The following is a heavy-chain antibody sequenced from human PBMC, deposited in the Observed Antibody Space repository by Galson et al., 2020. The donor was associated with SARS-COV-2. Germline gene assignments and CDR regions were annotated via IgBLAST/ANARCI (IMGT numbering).Heavy chain of an antibody. J-gene: IGHJ3*02. CDR1: GFSFTSYN. D-gene: IGHD3-16*01. CDR3: ARDSPGWAAFDI. Sequence: GGSLRLSCVASGFSFTSYNMNWVRQAPGKGLERISYISSSGGVTVYADSVRGRFTVSRDNAKNSLDLQMHNLRAEDTAVYYCARDSPGWAAFDIWGQGTKVTVYS. V-gene: IGHV3-48*04. CDR2: ISSSGGVT.